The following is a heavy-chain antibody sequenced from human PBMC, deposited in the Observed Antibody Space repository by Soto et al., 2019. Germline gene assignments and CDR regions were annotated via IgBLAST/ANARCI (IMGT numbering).Heavy chain of an antibody. D-gene: IGHD6-13*01. CDR3: APGVYSSSWSPTPYYYGMDV. CDR1: GYTLTELS. V-gene: IGHV1-24*01. Sequence: ASVKVSCKVSGYTLTELSMHWVRQAPGKGLEWMGGFDPEDGETIYAQKFQGRVTMTEDTSTDTAYMELSSLRSEDTAVYYCAPGVYSSSWSPTPYYYGMDVWGQGTTVTVSS. J-gene: IGHJ6*02. CDR2: FDPEDGET.